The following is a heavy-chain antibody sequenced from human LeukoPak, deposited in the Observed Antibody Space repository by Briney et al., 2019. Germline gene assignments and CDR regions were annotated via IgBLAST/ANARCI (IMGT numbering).Heavy chain of an antibody. Sequence: PGGSLRLSCAASGFTFSSYGMSWVRQAPGKGLEWVSVISGSGGSTYYADSVKGRFTISRDNSKNTLYLQMNSLRAEDTAVYYCAKSRRGSGSYVPFDYWGQGTLVTVSS. CDR1: GFTFSSYG. V-gene: IGHV3-23*01. CDR2: ISGSGGST. J-gene: IGHJ4*02. D-gene: IGHD3-10*01. CDR3: AKSRRGSGSYVPFDY.